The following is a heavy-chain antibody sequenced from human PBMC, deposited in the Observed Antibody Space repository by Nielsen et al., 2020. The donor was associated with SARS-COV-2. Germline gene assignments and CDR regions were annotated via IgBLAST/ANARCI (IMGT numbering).Heavy chain of an antibody. CDR3: AIARGYSYGYRVDY. CDR2: IYYSGST. CDR1: GGSISSGGYS. Sequence: SETLSLTCAVSGGSISSGGYSWSWIRQHPGKGLEWIGYIYYSGSTYYNPSLKSRVTISVDTSKNQFSLKLSSVTAADTAVYYCAIARGYSYGYRVDYWGQGTLVTVSS. J-gene: IGHJ4*02. V-gene: IGHV4-31*11. D-gene: IGHD5-18*01.